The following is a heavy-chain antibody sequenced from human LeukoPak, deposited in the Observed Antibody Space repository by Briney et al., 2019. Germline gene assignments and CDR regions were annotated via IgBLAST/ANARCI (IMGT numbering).Heavy chain of an antibody. CDR3: ARGYYDSSGYYSIDY. CDR1: GYTFTDYY. CDR2: INPNSGGT. Sequence: ASVKVSCKASGYTFTDYYMHWVRQAPGQGLEWMGRINPNSGGTNYAQKFQGRVTITRDTSISTAYMELSRLRSDDTAVYYCARGYYDSSGYYSIDYWGQGTLVTVSS. J-gene: IGHJ4*02. D-gene: IGHD3-22*01. V-gene: IGHV1-2*06.